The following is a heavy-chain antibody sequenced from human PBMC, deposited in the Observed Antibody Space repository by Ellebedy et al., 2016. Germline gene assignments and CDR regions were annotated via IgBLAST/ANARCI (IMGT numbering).Heavy chain of an antibody. CDR2: IYSGGST. V-gene: IGHV3-66*01. J-gene: IGHJ2*01. Sequence: GESLKISCAASGFTVSSNYMSWVRQAPGKGLEWVSVIYSGGSTYYADSVKGRFTISRDNAKNSLYLQMNSLRAEDTAVYYCARDQVTMIVVDRSWYFDLWGRGTLVTVSS. CDR1: GFTVSSNY. D-gene: IGHD3-22*01. CDR3: ARDQVTMIVVDRSWYFDL.